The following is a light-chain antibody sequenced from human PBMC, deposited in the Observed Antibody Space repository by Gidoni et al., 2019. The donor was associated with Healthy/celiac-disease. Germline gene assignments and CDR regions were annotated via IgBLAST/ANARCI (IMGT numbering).Light chain of an antibody. J-gene: IGKJ1*01. V-gene: IGKV1-5*03. CDR1: QSISSW. Sequence: DIQMTQSPSTLSASVGDRVTITCRASQSISSWLAWYLQKPGKAPKLLIYKASSLESGVPSRFSGSGSGTEFTLTISSLQPDDFATYYCQQYNSYLTFGQGTKVEIK. CDR3: QQYNSYLT. CDR2: KAS.